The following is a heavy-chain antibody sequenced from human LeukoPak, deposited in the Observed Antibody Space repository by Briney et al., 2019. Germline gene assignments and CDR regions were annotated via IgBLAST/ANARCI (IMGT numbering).Heavy chain of an antibody. V-gene: IGHV4-59*01. CDR2: IYYSGST. Sequence: PSETLSLTCTVSGGSLSSYYRSWIRQPPGKGLAWIGYIYYSGSTNYNPSLKSRVTISVDTSKNQFSLKLSSVTAADTAVYYCAREVAYSYGYRAFDIWGQGTMVTVSS. CDR1: GGSLSSYY. CDR3: AREVAYSYGYRAFDI. D-gene: IGHD5-18*01. J-gene: IGHJ3*02.